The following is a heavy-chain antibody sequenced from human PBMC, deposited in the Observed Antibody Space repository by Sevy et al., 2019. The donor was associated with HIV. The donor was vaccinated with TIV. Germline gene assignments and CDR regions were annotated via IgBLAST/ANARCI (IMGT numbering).Heavy chain of an antibody. CDR3: ARMNIAAGSDY. J-gene: IGHJ4*02. D-gene: IGHD6-13*01. CDR2: ISSSSSTI. Sequence: GGSLRLSCAASGFTFSSYSMNWVRQAPGKGLEWVSYISSSSSTIYYADSVKGRFTISRDNAKNSLYLQMNSLRAEDPAVYYCARMNIAAGSDYWGQGTLVTVSS. CDR1: GFTFSSYS. V-gene: IGHV3-48*01.